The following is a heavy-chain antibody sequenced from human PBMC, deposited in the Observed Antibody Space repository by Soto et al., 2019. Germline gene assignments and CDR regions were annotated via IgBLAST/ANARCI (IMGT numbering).Heavy chain of an antibody. V-gene: IGHV4-59*08. CDR3: ARHNYGSGSTYFDY. CDR2: IYYSGST. D-gene: IGHD3-10*01. Sequence: QVQLQESGPGLVKPSETLSLTCTVSGGSISSYYWSWIRQPPGKGLEWMGYIYYSGSTNYNHSLKSRVTISVDTSKNQFSLKLNSMTAADTAVYYCARHNYGSGSTYFDYWGQGTLVTVSS. J-gene: IGHJ4*02. CDR1: GGSISSYY.